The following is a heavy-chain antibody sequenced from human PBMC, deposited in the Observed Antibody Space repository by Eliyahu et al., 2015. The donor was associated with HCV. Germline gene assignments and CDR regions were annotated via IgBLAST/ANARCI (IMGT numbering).Heavy chain of an antibody. V-gene: IGHV3-23*01. CDR1: GFTFSSYA. CDR3: AKGGYCSTTSCYLGREDAFDI. CDR2: VTGGGGSX. J-gene: IGHJ3*02. D-gene: IGHD2-2*01. Sequence: EVRLLESGGGLVQPGGSLKLSCAASGFTFSSYAMSWVRQAPGKGLEWVSGVTGGGGSXYYADSVKGRFTISRDNSKNTLYLQMNSLRAEDTAVYYCAKGGYCSTTSCYLGREDAFDIWGQGTMVTVSS.